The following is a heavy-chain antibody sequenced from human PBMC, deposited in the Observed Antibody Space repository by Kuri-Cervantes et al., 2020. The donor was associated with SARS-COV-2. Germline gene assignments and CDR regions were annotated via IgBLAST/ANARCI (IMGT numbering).Heavy chain of an antibody. Sequence: SVKVSCKASGGTFSSYAMSWVRQAPGQGLEWMGGIIPIFGTANYAQKFQGRVTITADESTSTAYMELSSLRSEDTAVYYCATNYVWGSYRYYFDYWGQGTLVTVSS. CDR1: GGTFSSYA. J-gene: IGHJ4*02. V-gene: IGHV1-69*13. CDR3: ATNYVWGSYRYYFDY. CDR2: IIPIFGTA. D-gene: IGHD3-16*02.